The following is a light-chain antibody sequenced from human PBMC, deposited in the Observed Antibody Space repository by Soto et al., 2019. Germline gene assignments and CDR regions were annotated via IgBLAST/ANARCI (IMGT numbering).Light chain of an antibody. J-gene: IGLJ3*02. Sequence: QSVLTQPPSASGTPGQRVTISCSGSSSNIGSNYVYWYQQLPGTAPKLIIYRNNQRPSGVPDRFSGSKSGTSASLAISGLRSEDEADYYCAVWDDSLSGWVFGGGTKLTVL. CDR1: SSNIGSNY. CDR3: AVWDDSLSGWV. V-gene: IGLV1-47*01. CDR2: RNN.